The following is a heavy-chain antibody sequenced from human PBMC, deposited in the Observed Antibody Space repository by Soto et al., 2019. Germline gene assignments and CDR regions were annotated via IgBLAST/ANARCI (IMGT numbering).Heavy chain of an antibody. CDR1: GYTFTNYG. Sequence: ASVKVSCKASGYTFTNYGISWVRQAPGQGLEWMGWINTYNGNTNHAQKLQGRVTMTTDTSTSTAYMELRSLRSDDTAVYYCARGVGSGTYYNRYNWFDPWGQGTLVTVSS. CDR3: ARGVGSGTYYNRYNWFDP. J-gene: IGHJ5*02. V-gene: IGHV1-18*01. CDR2: INTYNGNT. D-gene: IGHD3-10*01.